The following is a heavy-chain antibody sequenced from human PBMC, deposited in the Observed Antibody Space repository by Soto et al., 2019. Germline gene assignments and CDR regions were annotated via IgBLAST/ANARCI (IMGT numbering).Heavy chain of an antibody. CDR3: ARELHGGSYGMDV. Sequence: EVQLVESGGGLVQPGGSLRLSCAASGFTFSNYDMHWVRQVTGKGLEWVSGITTAGDTYYPGSVKGRFTISREKAKNSVYRQMNSLSAGDTAVYYCARELHGGSYGMDVWGQGTTVTVSS. CDR2: ITTAGDT. V-gene: IGHV3-13*01. J-gene: IGHJ6*02. CDR1: GFTFSNYD.